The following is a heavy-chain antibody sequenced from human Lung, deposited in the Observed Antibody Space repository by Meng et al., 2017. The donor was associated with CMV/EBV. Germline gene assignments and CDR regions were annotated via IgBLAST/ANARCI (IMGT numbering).Heavy chain of an antibody. Sequence: XCAASGFTFSSYEMNWVRQAPGKGLEWVSYISSSGSTIYYADSVKGRFTISRDNAKNSLYLQMNSLRAEDTAVYYCASLKDIVVVPAAKGSKYYYYGMDVWXQGPTVTVSS. V-gene: IGHV3-48*03. J-gene: IGHJ6*02. CDR1: GFTFSSYE. D-gene: IGHD2-2*01. CDR2: ISSSGSTI. CDR3: ASLKDIVVVPAAKGSKYYYYGMDV.